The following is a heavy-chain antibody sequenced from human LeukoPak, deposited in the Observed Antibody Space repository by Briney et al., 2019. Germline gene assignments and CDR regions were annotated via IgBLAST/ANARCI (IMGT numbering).Heavy chain of an antibody. J-gene: IGHJ6*03. CDR1: GGSISSYY. CDR2: IYTSGST. V-gene: IGHV4-4*07. D-gene: IGHD2-2*01. CDR3: ASRSPLIVVVPAANYYYMDV. Sequence: PSETLSLTCTASGGSISSYYWSWIRQPAGKGLEWIGRIYTSGSTNYNPSLKSRVTISVDKSKNQFSLKLSSVTAADTAVYYCASRSPLIVVVPAANYYYMDVWGKGTTVTVSS.